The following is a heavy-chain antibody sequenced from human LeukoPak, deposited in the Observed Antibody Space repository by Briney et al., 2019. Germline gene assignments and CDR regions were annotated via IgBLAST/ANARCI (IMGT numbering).Heavy chain of an antibody. CDR3: ARTQYSSKDSAYHGYYYYYMDV. V-gene: IGHV1-2*02. D-gene: IGHD5-18*01. J-gene: IGHJ6*03. CDR2: NNPNSGGT. CDR1: GYTFTGYY. Sequence: ASVKVSCKASGYTFTGYYMHWVRQAPGQGLEWMGWNNPNSGGTNYAQKFQGRVTITADKSTSTAYMELSSLRSEDTAVYYCARTQYSSKDSAYHGYYYYYMDVWGKGTTVTVSS.